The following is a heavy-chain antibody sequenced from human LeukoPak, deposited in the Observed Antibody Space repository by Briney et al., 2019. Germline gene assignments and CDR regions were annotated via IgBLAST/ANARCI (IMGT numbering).Heavy chain of an antibody. Sequence: ASVKVSCKASGYTFTDYYMHWVRQAPGQGLESMGWIDPNSGGTNYAQKFQGRVTMTRDTSINTAYMELSRLRSDDTAVYYCARGLGPGYCSGGPCYPNLYFDYWGQGTLVTVSS. CDR2: IDPNSGGT. CDR3: ARGLGPGYCSGGPCYPNLYFDY. J-gene: IGHJ4*02. CDR1: GYTFTDYY. D-gene: IGHD2-15*01. V-gene: IGHV1-2*02.